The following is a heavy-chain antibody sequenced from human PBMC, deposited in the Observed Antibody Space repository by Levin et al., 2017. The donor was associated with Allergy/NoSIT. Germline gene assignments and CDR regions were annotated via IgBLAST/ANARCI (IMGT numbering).Heavy chain of an antibody. D-gene: IGHD6-19*01. CDR1: GGSISSGGYS. CDR3: ARAGPKWLVGFDY. Sequence: SQTLSLTCAVSGGSISSGGYSWSWIRQPPGKGLEWIGYIYHSGSTYYNPSLKSRVTISVDRSKNQFSLKLSSVTAADTAVYYCARAGPKWLVGFDYWGQGTLVTVSS. CDR2: IYHSGST. V-gene: IGHV4-30-2*01. J-gene: IGHJ4*02.